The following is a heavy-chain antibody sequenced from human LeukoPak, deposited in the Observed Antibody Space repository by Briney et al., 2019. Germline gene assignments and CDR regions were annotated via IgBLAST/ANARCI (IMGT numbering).Heavy chain of an antibody. D-gene: IGHD1-1*01. J-gene: IGHJ6*03. V-gene: IGHV4-34*01. CDR2: INHSGST. Sequence: SETLSLTCAVYGGSFSGYYWSWIRQPPGKGLEWIGEINHSGSTNYNPSLKSRVTISVDTSKNQFSLKLSSVTAADTAVYYCARGVGERINYYYMDVWGKGTTVTVSS. CDR1: GGSFSGYY. CDR3: ARGVGERINYYYMDV.